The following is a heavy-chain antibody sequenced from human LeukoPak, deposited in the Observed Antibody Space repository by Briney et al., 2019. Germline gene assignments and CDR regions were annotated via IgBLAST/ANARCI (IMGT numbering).Heavy chain of an antibody. CDR1: GFTFDDYA. J-gene: IGHJ4*02. Sequence: GRSLRLSCAASGFTFDDYAMHWVRQAPGKGLEWVSCISWNSGSIGYADSVKGRFTISRDNAKNSLYLQMNSLRAEDTALYYCAKGGAYYYGSGSYYNVGFQPGLAYFDYWGQGTLVTVSS. D-gene: IGHD3-10*01. V-gene: IGHV3-9*01. CDR3: AKGGAYYYGSGSYYNVGFQPGLAYFDY. CDR2: ISWNSGSI.